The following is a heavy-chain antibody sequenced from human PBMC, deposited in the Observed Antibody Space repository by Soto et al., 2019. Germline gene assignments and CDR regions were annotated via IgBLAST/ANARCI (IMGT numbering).Heavy chain of an antibody. CDR2: ISGGGSTI. Sequence: PGGSLRLSCVASGFSFSDHYMTWIRQAPGKGLEWVSYISGGGSTIYYADSVKGRFTVSRDNAKNSLYLQMDSLRAEDTAVYYCAGDPYYYASDYWGQGTLVTVSS. J-gene: IGHJ4*02. V-gene: IGHV3-11*01. D-gene: IGHD3-10*01. CDR3: AGDPYYYASDY. CDR1: GFSFSDHY.